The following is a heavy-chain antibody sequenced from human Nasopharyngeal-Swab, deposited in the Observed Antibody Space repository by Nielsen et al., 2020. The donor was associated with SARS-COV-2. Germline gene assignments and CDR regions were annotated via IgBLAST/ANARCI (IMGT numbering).Heavy chain of an antibody. D-gene: IGHD2-15*01. V-gene: IGHV1-69*04. CDR1: GGTFSSYA. J-gene: IGHJ6*02. CDR3: AREYCSGGSCYGNYGMDV. CDR2: IILILGIA. Sequence: SVKVSCKASGGTFSSYAISWVRQAPGQGLEWMGRIILILGIANYAQKFQGRVTITADKSTSTAYMELSSLRSEDTAVYYCAREYCSGGSCYGNYGMDVWCQGSTVTVSS.